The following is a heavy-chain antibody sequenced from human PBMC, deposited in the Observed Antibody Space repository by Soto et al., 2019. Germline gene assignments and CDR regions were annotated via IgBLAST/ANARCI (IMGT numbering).Heavy chain of an antibody. J-gene: IGHJ6*02. CDR2: MNPNSGNT. CDR1: GYTFTSYD. Sequence: ASVKVSCKASGYTFTSYDINWVRQATGQGLEWMGWMNPNSGNTGYAQKFQGRVTMTRNTSISTAYMELSSLRSEDTAVYYCARAPGSYHGSGPYGMDVWGQGTTVTVSS. CDR3: ARAPGSYHGSGPYGMDV. D-gene: IGHD3-10*01. V-gene: IGHV1-8*01.